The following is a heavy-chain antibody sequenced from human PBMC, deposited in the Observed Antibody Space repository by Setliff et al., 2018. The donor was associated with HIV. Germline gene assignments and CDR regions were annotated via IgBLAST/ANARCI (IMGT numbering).Heavy chain of an antibody. Sequence: PSETLSLTCSVSSGSISTLYSYYWGWVRQPPGKGPEWIGHMYYRGSTFYNPSLKSRATIFVDSSTRRFSLKLTAVTAADTAVYYCARSFGNGNSRLGNWGQGTLVTVSS. V-gene: IGHV4-39*01. CDR1: SGSISTLYSYY. D-gene: IGHD2-8*01. J-gene: IGHJ4*02. CDR3: ARSFGNGNSRLGN. CDR2: MYYRGST.